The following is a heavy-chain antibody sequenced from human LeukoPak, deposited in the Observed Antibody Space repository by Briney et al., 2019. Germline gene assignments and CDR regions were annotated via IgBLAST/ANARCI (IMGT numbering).Heavy chain of an antibody. D-gene: IGHD4-17*01. CDR3: ARDLRDYGDYVGGTLDY. V-gene: IGHV3-21*01. CDR2: ISSSSSYI. J-gene: IGHJ4*02. Sequence: GGSLRLSCAASGFTFSSYSMNWVRQAPGKGLEWVSSISSSSSYIYYADSVKGRFTISRDNAKNSLYLQMNSLRAEDTAVYYCARDLRDYGDYVGGTLDYWGQGTLVTVSS. CDR1: GFTFSSYS.